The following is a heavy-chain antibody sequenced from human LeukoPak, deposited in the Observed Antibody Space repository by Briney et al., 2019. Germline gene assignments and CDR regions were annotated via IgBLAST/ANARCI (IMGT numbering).Heavy chain of an antibody. V-gene: IGHV4-59*08. CDR2: IYYSGST. CDR3: ARRYYYGSGSYYDY. Sequence: SETLSLTCTASGGSISSYYWSWIRQPPGKGLEWIGYIYYSGSTNYNPSLKSRVTISVDTSKNQFSLKLNSVTAADTAVYYCARRYYYGSGSYYDYWGQGTLVTVSS. J-gene: IGHJ4*02. D-gene: IGHD3-10*01. CDR1: GGSISSYY.